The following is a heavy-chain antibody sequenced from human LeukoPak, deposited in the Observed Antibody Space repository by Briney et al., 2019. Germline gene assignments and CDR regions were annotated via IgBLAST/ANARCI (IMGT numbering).Heavy chain of an antibody. J-gene: IGHJ5*02. CDR3: ASPRIQLGFDP. CDR2: IIPILGIA. V-gene: IGHV1-69*02. Sequence: ASVMVSCKASGGTFSSYTISWVRQAPGQGLEWMGRIIPILGIANYAQKFQGRVTITADKSTSRAYMELSSLRSEDTAVYYCASPRIQLGFDPWGQGTLVTVSS. D-gene: IGHD5-18*01. CDR1: GGTFSSYT.